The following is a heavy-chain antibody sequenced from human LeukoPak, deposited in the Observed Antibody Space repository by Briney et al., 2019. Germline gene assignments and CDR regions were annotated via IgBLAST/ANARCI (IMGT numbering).Heavy chain of an antibody. CDR3: ARVAVAIAARTNKNWFDP. J-gene: IGHJ5*02. V-gene: IGHV1-2*02. Sequence: RASVKVSCKASGYTFTGYYIHWVRQTPGQGLEWMGWINPNNGGANYAQKFQGRVTMTRDTSITTAYMELSRLRSDDTAVYYCARVAVAIAARTNKNWFDPWGQGTLVTVSS. CDR2: INPNNGGA. CDR1: GYTFTGYY. D-gene: IGHD6-6*01.